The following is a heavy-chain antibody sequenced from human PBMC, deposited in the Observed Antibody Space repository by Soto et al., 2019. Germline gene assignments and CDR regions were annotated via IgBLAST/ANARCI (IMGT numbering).Heavy chain of an antibody. J-gene: IGHJ6*02. Sequence: PGGSLRLSCAASGIPFSNYAMSWVRQAPGKGLEWVSALSGSGGSTYYADSVKGRFTIFTDNAKNALFLQMNSLRAEDTAVYYCAKKGYCTGGSCYSYAMDVWGQGTSVTVSS. CDR3: AKKGYCTGGSCYSYAMDV. V-gene: IGHV3-23*01. CDR1: GIPFSNYA. D-gene: IGHD2-15*01. CDR2: LSGSGGST.